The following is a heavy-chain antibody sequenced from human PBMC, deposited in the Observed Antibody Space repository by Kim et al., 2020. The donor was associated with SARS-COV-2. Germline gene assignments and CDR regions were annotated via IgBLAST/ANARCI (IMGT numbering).Heavy chain of an antibody. J-gene: IGHJ4*02. CDR3: ARAAGHDV. CDR2: ITSGGTI. V-gene: IGHV3-23*01. D-gene: IGHD3-10*02. Sequence: GGSLRLSCATSGFTFTTYAMTWARQASGKGLEWVAGITSGGTIYYAASANGRSTTSRDNSKKTPHLQMNSLTTEDTAAYHCARAAGHDVWGQGTLATVSS. CDR1: GFTFTTYA.